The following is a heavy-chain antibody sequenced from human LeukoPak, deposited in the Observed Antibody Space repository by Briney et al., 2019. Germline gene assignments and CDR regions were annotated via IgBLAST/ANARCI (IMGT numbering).Heavy chain of an antibody. J-gene: IGHJ6*03. CDR1: GFTFDDYA. V-gene: IGHV3-9*01. CDR2: ISWNSGSI. D-gene: IGHD3-22*01. Sequence: GGSLRLSCAASGFTFDDYAMHWVRQAPGKGLEWVSGISWNSGSIGYADSVKGRFTISRDNAKNSLYLQMNSLRAEDTAVYYCARVRNYYDYLTMDVWGKGTTVTVSS. CDR3: ARVRNYYDYLTMDV.